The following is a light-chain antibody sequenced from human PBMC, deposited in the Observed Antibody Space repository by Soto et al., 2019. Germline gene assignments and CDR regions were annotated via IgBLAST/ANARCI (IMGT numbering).Light chain of an antibody. CDR2: TND. Sequence: QSVLTQPPSVSGAPGQGVTISCTGSRSNIGAGYDVHWYQRLPGTAPKLLIHTNDHRPSGFPDRFSGSKSGTSASLAITGLQVEDEADYYCQSYDSSQTLVFGGGTKLTVL. V-gene: IGLV1-40*01. CDR1: RSNIGAGYD. CDR3: QSYDSSQTLV. J-gene: IGLJ2*01.